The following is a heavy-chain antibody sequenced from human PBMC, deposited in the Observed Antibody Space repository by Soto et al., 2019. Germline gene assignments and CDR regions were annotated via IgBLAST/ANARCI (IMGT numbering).Heavy chain of an antibody. CDR3: ARDHGLTGIRSYFDY. V-gene: IGHV3-30*04. CDR1: GFTFTNYA. CDR2: ISYDGRDK. D-gene: IGHD1-20*01. J-gene: IGHJ4*02. Sequence: GGSLRLSCAASGFTFTNYAMHCVRQAPGKGLEWVAVISYDGRDKYYADSVKGRFTISRDNSRDTLYLQMNSLRAEDTAVYYCARDHGLTGIRSYFDYWGQGTLVTVSS.